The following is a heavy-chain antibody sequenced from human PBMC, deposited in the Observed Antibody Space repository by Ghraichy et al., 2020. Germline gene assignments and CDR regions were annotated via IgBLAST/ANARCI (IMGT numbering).Heavy chain of an antibody. CDR2: FSCSGGST. D-gene: IGHD3-3*01. J-gene: IGHJ4*02. CDR3: AKAPFYDFWSGLHLDY. CDR1: GFTFSSYA. Sequence: GGSLRLSCAASGFTFSSYAMSWVRQAPGKGLEWVSAFSCSGGSTYYADSVKGRFTISRDNSKNTLYLQMNSLRAEDTAVYYCAKAPFYDFWSGLHLDYWGQGTLVTVSS. V-gene: IGHV3-23*01.